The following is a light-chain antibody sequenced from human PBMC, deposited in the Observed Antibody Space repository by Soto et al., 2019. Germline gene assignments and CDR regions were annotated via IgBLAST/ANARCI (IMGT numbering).Light chain of an antibody. V-gene: IGKV1-27*01. CDR2: AAS. Sequence: DIQMTQSPSSLSASIGDKVTITCRASQGIGNFLAWYQQKPGKPPKLLMYAASSLQSGVPSRFSGSGVGTDFTLTISSLQPEDGASYYCQKYDSAPWTFGQGTKVEIK. CDR3: QKYDSAPWT. CDR1: QGIGNF. J-gene: IGKJ1*01.